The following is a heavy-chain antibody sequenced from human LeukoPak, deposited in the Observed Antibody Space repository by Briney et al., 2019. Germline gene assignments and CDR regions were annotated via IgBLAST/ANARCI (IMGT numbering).Heavy chain of an antibody. J-gene: IGHJ5*02. CDR2: INPDSGGT. V-gene: IGHV1-2*02. CDR3: ARGRTGLTNFSFDL. Sequence: GASVRVSCKASGYTFTGYFMHWVRQAPGQGLEWMGWINPDSGGTNYAQNFQGRVTMTRDTSISTAYMELSRLRSDDTAVYYCARGRTGLTNFSFDLWGQGNLVTVSS. D-gene: IGHD3/OR15-3a*01. CDR1: GYTFTGYF.